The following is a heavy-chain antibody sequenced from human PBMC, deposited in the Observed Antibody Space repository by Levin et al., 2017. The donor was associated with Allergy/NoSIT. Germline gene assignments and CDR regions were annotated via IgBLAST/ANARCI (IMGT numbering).Heavy chain of an antibody. V-gene: IGHV3-23*01. CDR1: GFSFSNYD. D-gene: IGHD3-10*01. CDR2: ISSTGDNT. Sequence: SGGSLRLSCTASGFSFSNYDMNWVRQAPGKGLEWVSGISSTGDNTYYADSVKGRFTISRDSSKTTLYLQMNSLRADDTAVYYCASPYYGLGSSSNPRGCWGQGTLVTVSS. J-gene: IGHJ4*02. CDR3: ASPYYGLGSSSNPRGC.